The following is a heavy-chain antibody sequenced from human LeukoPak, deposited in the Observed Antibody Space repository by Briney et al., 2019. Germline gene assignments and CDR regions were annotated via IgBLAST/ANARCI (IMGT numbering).Heavy chain of an antibody. CDR2: IYYSGST. CDR3: ARVTGYVIEDNFDY. D-gene: IGHD2-15*01. J-gene: IGHJ4*02. V-gene: IGHV4-59*01. Sequence: SETLSLTCTVSGGSISSYYWSWIRQPPGKGLEWIGYIYYSGSTNYNPSLKSRVTISVDTSKNQFSLKLRSVTAADTAVYYCARVTGYVIEDNFDYWGQGTLVTVSS. CDR1: GGSISSYY.